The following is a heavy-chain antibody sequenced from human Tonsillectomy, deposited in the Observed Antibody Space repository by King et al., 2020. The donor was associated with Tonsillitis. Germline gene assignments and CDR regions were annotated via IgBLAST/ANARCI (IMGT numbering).Heavy chain of an antibody. CDR1: GYSITSAYY. CDR2: VFHSGTT. V-gene: IGHV4-38-2*01. CDR3: ARMSQAWLVHF. Sequence: QLQESGPGLVKPSETLSLTCAVSGYSITSAYYWGWIRQPPGKGLEWVGSVFHSGTTYYIPSLKSRVTISLHTAKNQFSLKLTSVTAADTAVYYCARMSQAWLVHFWGQGTLVTVSS. J-gene: IGHJ4*02. D-gene: IGHD6-19*01.